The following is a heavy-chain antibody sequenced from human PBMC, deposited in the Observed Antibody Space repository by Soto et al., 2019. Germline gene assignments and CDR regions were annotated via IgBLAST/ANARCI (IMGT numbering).Heavy chain of an antibody. Sequence: YGPTLVNPTQTLTLTCTFSGFSLTGSGVGVGWIRQPPGKALEWLALIYWDDDKRYSPSLKSRLTITKDTSKNQVALTVTNMDPVDTATYYCARFLWSDTSLYYFDYWGQGTLVTVSS. J-gene: IGHJ4*02. CDR1: GFSLTGSGVG. CDR3: ARFLWSDTSLYYFDY. V-gene: IGHV2-5*02. CDR2: IYWDDDK. D-gene: IGHD3-3*01.